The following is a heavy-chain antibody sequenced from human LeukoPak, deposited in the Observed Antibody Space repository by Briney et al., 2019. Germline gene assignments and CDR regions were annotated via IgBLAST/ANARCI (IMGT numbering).Heavy chain of an antibody. CDR3: ARGRRYDFWSGPTLEY. CDR1: GGSISSYY. J-gene: IGHJ4*02. V-gene: IGHV4-59*01. Sequence: SSETQSLTCTVSGGSISSYYWSWIRQPPGKGLEWIGYIYYSGSTNYNPSLKSRVTISVDTSKNQFSLKLSSVTAADTAVYYCARGRRYDFWSGPTLEYWGQGTLVTVSS. CDR2: IYYSGST. D-gene: IGHD3-3*01.